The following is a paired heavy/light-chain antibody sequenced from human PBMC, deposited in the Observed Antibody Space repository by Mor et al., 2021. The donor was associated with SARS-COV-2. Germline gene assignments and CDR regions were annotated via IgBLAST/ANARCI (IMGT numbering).Light chain of an antibody. CDR3: LLYIGSGVWV. CDR1: SGSVSTSHY. CDR2: NTN. V-gene: IGLV8-61*01. Sequence: QTVVTQEPSFSVSPGGTVTLTCGLRSGSVSTSHYPNWYQQTPGQAPRTLVYNTNIRSSGVPDRFSGSILGNKAALTITGAQADDESDYYCLLYIGSGVWVFGGGTKLTVL. J-gene: IGLJ3*02.
Heavy chain of an antibody. CDR2: IKQDGSAR. CDR1: EFTFSNYW. Sequence: EVQLVESGGGLVQPGGSLRLSCAASEFTFSNYWMGWVRQAPGKGLEWMANIKQDGSARFYSNSVRGRFTISRDNAKNSLSLQMDSLRVEDTALYYCARWVPGGSGSYYLDYWGQGTLVTVSS. V-gene: IGHV3-7*03. D-gene: IGHD3-10*01. J-gene: IGHJ4*02. CDR3: ARWVPGGSGSYYLDY.